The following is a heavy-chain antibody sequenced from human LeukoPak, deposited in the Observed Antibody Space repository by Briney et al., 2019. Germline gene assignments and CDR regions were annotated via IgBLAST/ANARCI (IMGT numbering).Heavy chain of an antibody. CDR2: ISSSGTTI. CDR3: ARPPALNY. V-gene: IGHV3-48*03. Sequence: PGGSLRLSCTASGFTFSSYEMNWVRQAPGKGLEWLSYISSSGTTIYYADSVKGRFIISRDNAKNSLNLQMNSLRAEDTAVYYCARPPALNYWGQGTLVTVSS. CDR1: GFTFSSYE. J-gene: IGHJ4*02. D-gene: IGHD3-9*01.